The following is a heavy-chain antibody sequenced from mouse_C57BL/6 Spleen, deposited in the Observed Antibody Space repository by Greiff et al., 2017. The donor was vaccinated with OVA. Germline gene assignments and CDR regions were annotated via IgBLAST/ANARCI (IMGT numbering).Heavy chain of an antibody. CDR1: GFTFSSYG. CDR2: ISSGGSYT. J-gene: IGHJ2*01. V-gene: IGHV5-6*01. D-gene: IGHD3-2*02. CDR3: ARQTSDPYYFDY. Sequence: EVQRVESGGDLVKPGGSLKLSCAASGFTFSSYGMSWVRQTPDKRLEWVATISSGGSYTYYPDSVKGRFTISRDNAKNTLYLQMSSLKSEDTAMYYCARQTSDPYYFDYWGQGTTLTVSS.